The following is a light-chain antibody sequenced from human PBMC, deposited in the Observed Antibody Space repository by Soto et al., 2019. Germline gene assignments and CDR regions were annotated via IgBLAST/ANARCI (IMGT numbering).Light chain of an antibody. CDR2: VGTGGIVG. J-gene: IGLJ1*01. CDR3: GADHGSGSDFAYV. CDR1: SGHSYYR. Sequence: QLVLTQPPSASASLGASVTLTCTLSSGHSYYRVDWYQQRPGKGPRFVMRVGTGGIVGSKGDGIPDRFSVLGSGLNRYLTIKNIQEEDESDYHCGADHGSGSDFAYVFGTGTKLTVL. V-gene: IGLV9-49*01.